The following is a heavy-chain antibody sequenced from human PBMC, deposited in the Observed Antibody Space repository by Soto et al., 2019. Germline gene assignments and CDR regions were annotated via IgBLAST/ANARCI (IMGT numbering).Heavy chain of an antibody. CDR1: GGSISSGDYY. CDR3: ARDRIAAAGRGYYGMDV. Sequence: SETLSLTCTVSGGSISSGDYYWSWIRQPPGKSLEWIGYIYYSGSTYYNPSLKSRVTISVDTSKNQLSLKMSSVTAADTAVYYCARDRIAAAGRGYYGMDVWGQGTTVTVSS. D-gene: IGHD6-13*01. CDR2: IYYSGST. V-gene: IGHV4-30-4*01. J-gene: IGHJ6*02.